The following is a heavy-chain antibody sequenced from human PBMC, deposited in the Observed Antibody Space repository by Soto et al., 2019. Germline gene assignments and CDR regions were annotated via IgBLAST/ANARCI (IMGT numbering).Heavy chain of an antibody. J-gene: IGHJ5*02. CDR2: ISGSGSNT. CDR1: GFTFSSYA. CDR3: AKDIASMAARRVAGYSTSWYHES. V-gene: IGHV3-23*01. D-gene: IGHD6-13*01. Sequence: EVQLLESGGGLVQPGGSLRLSCAASGFTFSSYAVSWVRQAPGMGLEWVSAISGSGSNTYYTDSVKGRFTISRDNSKNTLYLQLNILRAEDTAVYYCAKDIASMAARRVAGYSTSWYHESWGQGTLDTVSS.